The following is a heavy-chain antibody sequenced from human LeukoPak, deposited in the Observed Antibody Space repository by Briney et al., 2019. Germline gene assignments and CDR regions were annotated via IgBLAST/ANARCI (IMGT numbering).Heavy chain of an antibody. CDR3: ARGQRPTDITIFLTPYYYHMDV. V-gene: IGHV1-69*05. CDR1: GGTFGNYA. J-gene: IGHJ6*03. D-gene: IGHD3-9*01. Sequence: SVKVSCKASGGTFGNYAISWVRQAPGHGLEWVGGIIPIYGTTHYAQKFQGRVTIATDESTSSAYMEPSSLRSEDTAVYYCARGQRPTDITIFLTPYYYHMDVWGKGTTVTVS. CDR2: IIPIYGTT.